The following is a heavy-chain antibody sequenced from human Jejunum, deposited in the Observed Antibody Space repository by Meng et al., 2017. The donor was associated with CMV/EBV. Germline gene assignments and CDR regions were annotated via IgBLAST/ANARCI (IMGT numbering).Heavy chain of an antibody. V-gene: IGHV3-30*02. CDR3: AKQGDPSAYFFDF. CDR2: IRYDLANK. D-gene: IGHD3-10*01. Sequence: GRQWGRQAQGKGLEWVEYIRYDLANKYYVDSVKGRFTISRDNSRNSVSLQMNSLRDDDTAIYYCAKQGDPSAYFFDFWGEGTMVTVSS. CDR1: G. J-gene: IGHJ4*02.